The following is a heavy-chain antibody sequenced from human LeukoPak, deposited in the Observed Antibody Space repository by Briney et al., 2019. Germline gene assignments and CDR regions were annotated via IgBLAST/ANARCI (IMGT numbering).Heavy chain of an antibody. CDR3: AREPGVAVAGPDY. D-gene: IGHD6-19*01. CDR1: GFTFSSYW. V-gene: IGHV3-74*01. Sequence: GGSLRLSCVASGFTFSSYWMHWVRQAPGKGLVWVSRINSDGSSTSYADSVKGRFTISRDNAKNTLYLQMNSLRAEDTAVYYCAREPGVAVAGPDYWGQGTPVTVSS. CDR2: INSDGSST. J-gene: IGHJ4*02.